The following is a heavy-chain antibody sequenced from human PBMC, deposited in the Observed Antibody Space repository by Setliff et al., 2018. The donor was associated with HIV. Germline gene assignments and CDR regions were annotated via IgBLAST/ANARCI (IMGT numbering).Heavy chain of an antibody. CDR3: ARDSGTNDHFLSPYYGALDF. CDR1: GYTFSDHY. Sequence: ASVKVSCKSSGYTFSDHYIHWVRQAPGQGLQWMGWINPRSGVTKYAQKFQGRFITTTDTTINTLYMELERLTSDDTALYYCARDSGTNDHFLSPYYGALDFWGLGTLVTVSS. V-gene: IGHV1-2*02. J-gene: IGHJ4*02. CDR2: INPRSGVT. D-gene: IGHD3-3*02.